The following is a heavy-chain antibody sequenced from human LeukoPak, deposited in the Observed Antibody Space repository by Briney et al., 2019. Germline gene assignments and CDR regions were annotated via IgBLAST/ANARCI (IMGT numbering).Heavy chain of an antibody. V-gene: IGHV5-51*01. Sequence: GESLKISCKGSGYKFPTYWIGWVRQMPGKGLEWMGIIYPDDSDTRYSPSFQGQVTISADKSISTAYLQWSSLKASDTAMYYCARHGSGSSYQGWFDPWGQGTLVTVSS. D-gene: IGHD3-10*01. CDR2: IYPDDSDT. CDR3: ARHGSGSSYQGWFDP. J-gene: IGHJ5*02. CDR1: GYKFPTYW.